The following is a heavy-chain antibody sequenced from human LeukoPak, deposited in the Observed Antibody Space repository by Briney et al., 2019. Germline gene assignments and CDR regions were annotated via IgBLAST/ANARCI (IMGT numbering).Heavy chain of an antibody. J-gene: IGHJ4*02. CDR1: VFTFSSYA. V-gene: IGHV3-23*01. CDR2: MSGSGGST. Sequence: GGSLTLSCAASVFTFSSYAMSWVRQAPGQGLEWVSAMSGSGGSTYYADSVKGRFTISRDNSKNTLYLQMNSLRAEDTAVYFCAKDHWGAIRGEFDYWGQGTLVTVSS. CDR3: AKDHWGAIRGEFDY. D-gene: IGHD3-10*01.